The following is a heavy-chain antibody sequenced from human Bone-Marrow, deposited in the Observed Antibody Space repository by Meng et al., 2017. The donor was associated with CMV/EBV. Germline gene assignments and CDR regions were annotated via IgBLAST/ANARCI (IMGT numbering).Heavy chain of an antibody. V-gene: IGHV3-66*02. D-gene: IGHD5-18*01. CDR3: ARGYSYGYDYYYYYGMDV. CDR1: GFTVSSNY. J-gene: IGHJ6*02. Sequence: GGSLRLSCAASGFTVSSNYMSWVRQAPGKGLEWVSVIYSGGSTYYADSVKGRFTISRDNSKITLYLQMNSLRAEDTAVYYCARGYSYGYDYYYYYGMDVWGQGTTVTVSS. CDR2: IYSGGST.